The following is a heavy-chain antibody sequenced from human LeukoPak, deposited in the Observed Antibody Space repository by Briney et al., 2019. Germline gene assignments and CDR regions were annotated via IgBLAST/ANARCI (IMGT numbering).Heavy chain of an antibody. D-gene: IGHD6-25*01. CDR1: GFTFSSYA. CDR2: ISDSGGNT. CDR3: AKDTLRQRGLFDY. Sequence: PGGSLRLSCAASGFTFSSYAMNWVRQAPGKGLEWVSVISDSGGNTYYADSVKGRFTISRDNSKNTLYLQMNSLRAEDTAVYYCAKDTLRQRGLFDYWGQGTLVTVSS. V-gene: IGHV3-23*01. J-gene: IGHJ4*02.